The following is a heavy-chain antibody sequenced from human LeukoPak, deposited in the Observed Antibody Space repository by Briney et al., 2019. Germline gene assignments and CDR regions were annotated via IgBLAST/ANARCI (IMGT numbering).Heavy chain of an antibody. CDR2: ISYDGSNK. CDR1: GLTFSSYA. CDR3: AKQSAGSAAWYSLHYDF. V-gene: IGHV3-30-3*02. Sequence: GGSLRLSCAASGLTFSSYAMHWVRQAPGKGLEWVAVISYDGSNKYYADSVKGRFTISRDNSKNTLYLQMNGLRAEDTAVYFCAKQSAGSAAWYSLHYDFWGQGTLVTVSS. D-gene: IGHD6-13*01. J-gene: IGHJ4*02.